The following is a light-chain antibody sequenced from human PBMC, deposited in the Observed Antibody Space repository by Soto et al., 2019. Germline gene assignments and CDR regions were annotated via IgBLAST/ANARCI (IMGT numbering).Light chain of an antibody. CDR1: QSVSSSY. J-gene: IGKJ4*01. CDR3: QQYNPPLT. CDR2: GAS. Sequence: EIVLTQSPGTLSFSPGERATLSCRASQSVSSSYLAWYQQKPGQAPRLLIYGASSRATGIPDRFSGSGSGTDFTLTISRLEPEDFAVYFCQQYNPPLTFGGGTKVDIK. V-gene: IGKV3-20*01.